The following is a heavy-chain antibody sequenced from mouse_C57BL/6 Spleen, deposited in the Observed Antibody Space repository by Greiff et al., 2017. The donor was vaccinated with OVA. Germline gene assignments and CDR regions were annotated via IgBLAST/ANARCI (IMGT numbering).Heavy chain of an antibody. V-gene: IGHV1-18*01. D-gene: IGHD4-1*01. CDR3: ARRGGTWYFDV. CDR1: GYTFTDYN. J-gene: IGHJ1*03. CDR2: INPNNGGT. Sequence: EVQLVESGPELVKPGASVKIPCKASGYTFTDYNMDWVKQSHGKSLEWIGDINPNNGGTIYNQKFKGKATLTVDKSSSTAYMELRSLTSEDTAVYYCARRGGTWYFDVWGTGTTVTVSS.